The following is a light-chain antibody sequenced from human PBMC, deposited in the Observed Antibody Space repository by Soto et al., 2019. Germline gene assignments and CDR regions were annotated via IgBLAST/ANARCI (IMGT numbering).Light chain of an antibody. J-gene: IGKJ5*01. V-gene: IGKV3D-20*02. CDR1: QTLSNSF. CDR3: QQRSNWPPFT. Sequence: EIVLTQSPGTLSLSPGERATLSCRAIQTLSNSFIAWYQQKPGQAPRLLIYGASNRATGIPDRFSGSGSGTDFTLTISSLEPEDFAVYYCQQRSNWPPFTFGQGTRLEIK. CDR2: GAS.